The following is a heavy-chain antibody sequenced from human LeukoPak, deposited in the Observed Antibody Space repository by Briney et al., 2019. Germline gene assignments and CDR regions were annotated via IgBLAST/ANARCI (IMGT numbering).Heavy chain of an antibody. CDR2: IYSGGST. CDR1: GFTVSSNY. J-gene: IGHJ4*02. CDR3: ARGRIAAAGLTFDY. Sequence: GGSLRLSCAASGFTVSSNYMSWVRQAPGKGLEWVSVIYSGGSTYYADSVKGRFTISRDNSKNTLYLQMNSLRAEDTAVYYCARGRIAAAGLTFDYWGQGTLVTVSS. D-gene: IGHD6-13*01. V-gene: IGHV3-66*01.